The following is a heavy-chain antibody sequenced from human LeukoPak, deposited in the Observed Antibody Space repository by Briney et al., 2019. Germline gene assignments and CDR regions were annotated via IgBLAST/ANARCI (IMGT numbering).Heavy chain of an antibody. V-gene: IGHV1-2*06. J-gene: IGHJ4*02. CDR1: GYTFTDYY. D-gene: IGHD4-17*01. CDR2: INPNNGGT. Sequence: ASVKVSCKASGYTFTDYYVHWVRQAPGQGLEWMGRINPNNGGTEYAQKFQGRVAMTRDTSTSTAYMDLSRLGSEDMAVYYCARGGDYGDSFDYWGQGTLVTVSS. CDR3: ARGGDYGDSFDY.